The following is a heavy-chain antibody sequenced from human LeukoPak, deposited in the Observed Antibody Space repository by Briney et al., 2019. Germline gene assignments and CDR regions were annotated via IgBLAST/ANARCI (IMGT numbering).Heavy chain of an antibody. CDR2: ISSSGSTI. J-gene: IGHJ6*02. CDR1: GFTFSDYY. V-gene: IGHV3-11*01. CDR3: AGGRKRDKNIVGDYYYYGMDV. D-gene: IGHD1-26*01. Sequence: GGSLRLSCAASGFTFSDYYMSWIRQAPGKGLEWVSYISSSGSTIYYADSVKGRFTISRDNAKNSLYLQMNSLRAEDTAVYYCAGGRKRDKNIVGDYYYYGMDVWGQGTTVTVPS.